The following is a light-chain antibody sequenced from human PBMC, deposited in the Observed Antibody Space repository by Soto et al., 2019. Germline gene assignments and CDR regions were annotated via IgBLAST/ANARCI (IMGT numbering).Light chain of an antibody. V-gene: IGLV1-40*01. CDR1: SSNIGAGYD. Sequence: QSVLTQPPSVSGAPGQRVTISCTGSSSNIGAGYDVHWYQQLPGTVPKLLIYLNSNRPSGVPDRFSGSKSGTSASLAITGLQAEDEADYYCTSYTPTGALVFGSGTKLTVL. CDR3: TSYTPTGALV. CDR2: LNS. J-gene: IGLJ3*02.